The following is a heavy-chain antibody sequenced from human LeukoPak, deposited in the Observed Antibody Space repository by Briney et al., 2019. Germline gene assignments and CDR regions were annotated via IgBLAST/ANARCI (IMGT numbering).Heavy chain of an antibody. CDR3: ARGHGPAASFDI. CDR2: INPNSGGT. V-gene: IGHV1-2*02. J-gene: IGHJ3*02. CDR1: GGTFSSYA. Sequence: ASVKVSCKASGGTFSSYAISWVRQAPGQGLEWMGWINPNSGGTDYAQKFQGRVTMTRDTSITTAYMDLSRLKSDDTAVYYCARGHGPAASFDIWGQGTMVTVSS. D-gene: IGHD6-25*01.